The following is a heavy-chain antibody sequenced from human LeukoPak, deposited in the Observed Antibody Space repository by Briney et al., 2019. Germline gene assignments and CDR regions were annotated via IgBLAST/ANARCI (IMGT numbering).Heavy chain of an antibody. CDR2: ISHDGRTK. D-gene: IGHD6-13*01. CDR1: GFNFDNFA. V-gene: IGHV3-30*04. Sequence: PGGSLRLSCVVSGFNFDNFAMHWVRQPLGKGLEWVAVISHDGRTKYYADSMKGRITISRDNSKNTLYLQMNSLRAEDTAVYYCAKEGVAGKFDYWGQGTLVTVSS. J-gene: IGHJ4*02. CDR3: AKEGVAGKFDY.